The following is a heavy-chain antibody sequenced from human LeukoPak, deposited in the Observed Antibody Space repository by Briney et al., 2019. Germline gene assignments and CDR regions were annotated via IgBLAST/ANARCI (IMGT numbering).Heavy chain of an antibody. V-gene: IGHV1-18*01. J-gene: IGHJ6*03. D-gene: IGHD6-13*01. CDR3: ARVQSAGTKRRPPYCYYYYMDV. CDR1: GYTFTSYD. CDR2: ISAYNGNT. Sequence: GASVKVSCKASGYTFTSYDINWVRQATGQGLEWMGWISAYNGNTNYAQKLQGRVTMTTDTSTSTAYMELRSLRSDDTAVYYCARVQSAGTKRRPPYCYYYYMDVWGKGTTVTVSS.